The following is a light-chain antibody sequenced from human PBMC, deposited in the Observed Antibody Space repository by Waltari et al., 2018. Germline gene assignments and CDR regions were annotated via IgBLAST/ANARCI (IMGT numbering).Light chain of an antibody. V-gene: IGLV4-69*01. CDR1: SGHSSYA. CDR2: LNSDGSH. J-gene: IGLJ2*01. Sequence: QVVLTQSPSASASLGASVKLTCTLSSGHSSYAIQWHQPQPEKGPRYLMKLNSDGSHSRGDGIPDRFSGSSSGAERYLTISRLQSEDEADYFCQAWGTGTKREFGGGTKLTVL. CDR3: QAWGTGTKRE.